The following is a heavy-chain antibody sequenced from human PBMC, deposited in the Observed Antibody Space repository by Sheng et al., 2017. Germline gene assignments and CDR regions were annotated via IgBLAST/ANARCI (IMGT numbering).Heavy chain of an antibody. Sequence: QVQLVESGGGVVQPGGSLRLSCAASGFTFRTYGMHWVRQAPGKGLEWVTFIRYDGNNKYYADSVKGRFAISRDNSQNTLYLQMNSLRPEDTAVYYCVKDEGNYGGIAPGRYWGQGTLVTVSS. CDR2: IRYDGNNK. CDR1: GFTFRTYG. D-gene: IGHD3-10*01. CDR3: VKDEGNYGGIAPGRY. V-gene: IGHV3-30*02. J-gene: IGHJ4*02.